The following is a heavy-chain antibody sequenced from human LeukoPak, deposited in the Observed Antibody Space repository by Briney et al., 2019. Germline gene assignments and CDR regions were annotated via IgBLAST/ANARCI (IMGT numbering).Heavy chain of an antibody. D-gene: IGHD3-22*01. Sequence: WGTLSLSCAASGVTVSSNYMSWVRQAPGQELEWVSVIYRGGRTDYADSGKGRFTISRDNSKNTLYLQMSSLRAEDTAVYYCARGHYDSSGSSFDYWGQGTLVTVSS. J-gene: IGHJ4*02. CDR1: GVTVSSNY. CDR2: IYRGGRT. V-gene: IGHV3-66*01. CDR3: ARGHYDSSGSSFDY.